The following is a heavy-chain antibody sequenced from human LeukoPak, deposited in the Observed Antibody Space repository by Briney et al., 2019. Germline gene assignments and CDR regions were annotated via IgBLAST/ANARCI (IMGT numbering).Heavy chain of an antibody. D-gene: IGHD4-17*01. CDR3: AKDAMATVTYFDY. Sequence: GGSLTLSCATSGFTFNSYAMSWVRQAPGKGLEWVSGLSGSGGDTDYADSVKGRFTISRDNSRNTLYLQMNSLRSEDTAVYYCAKDAMATVTYFDYWGQGILATVSS. J-gene: IGHJ4*02. V-gene: IGHV3-23*01. CDR2: LSGSGGDT. CDR1: GFTFNSYA.